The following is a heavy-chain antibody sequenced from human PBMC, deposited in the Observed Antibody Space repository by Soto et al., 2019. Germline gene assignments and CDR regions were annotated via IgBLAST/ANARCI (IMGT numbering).Heavy chain of an antibody. V-gene: IGHV1-18*01. Sequence: ASVKVSWKASGYTFTASGISWVRQAPGQGLEWMGWTSIYNGHTEYSPKFLGRVVMTTDTSADTAYLELKSLRPDDAALYYCARWDDYGASDQYHFDQWGQGTLVTVSS. D-gene: IGHD4-17*01. CDR3: ARWDDYGASDQYHFDQ. J-gene: IGHJ4*02. CDR1: GYTFTASG. CDR2: TSIYNGHT.